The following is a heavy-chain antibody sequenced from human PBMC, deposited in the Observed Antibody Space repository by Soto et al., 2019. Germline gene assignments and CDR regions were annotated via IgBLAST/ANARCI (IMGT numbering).Heavy chain of an antibody. D-gene: IGHD1-26*01. CDR1: GFAFSGYW. CDR3: GRATRWEAY. J-gene: IGHJ4*02. CDR2: IKQDGSEK. V-gene: IGHV3-7*01. Sequence: EVQLVESGGDLVQPGGSLRLSCAASGFAFSGYWMSWVRQAPGKGLEGVANIKQDGSEKYYVDSVKGRFTISRDNAKNSLYLQMTTLGVENTAVYYCGRATRWEAYGGQGTWSPSPQ.